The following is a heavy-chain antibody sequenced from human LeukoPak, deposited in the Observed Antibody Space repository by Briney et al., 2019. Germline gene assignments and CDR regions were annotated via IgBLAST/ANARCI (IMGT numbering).Heavy chain of an antibody. D-gene: IGHD1-26*01. CDR3: ANGSYCDY. Sequence: GGSLRLSCAASGFTFSSYAMHWVRQAPGKGLEWVAVISYDGSNKYYADSVKGRFTISRDNSKNTLYLQMNSLRAEDTAVYYCANGSYCDYWGQGTLVTVSS. CDR1: GFTFSSYA. V-gene: IGHV3-30*04. J-gene: IGHJ4*02. CDR2: ISYDGSNK.